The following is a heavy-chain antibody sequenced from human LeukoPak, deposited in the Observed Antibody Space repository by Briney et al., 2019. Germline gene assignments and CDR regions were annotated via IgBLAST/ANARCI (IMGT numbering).Heavy chain of an antibody. CDR1: GFTFSSYA. J-gene: IGHJ5*02. CDR2: ISYDGSNK. V-gene: IGHV3-30-3*01. Sequence: GRSLRLSCAASGFTFSSYAMHWVRQAPGKGLEWVAVISYDGSNKYYADSVKGRFTISRDSSKNTLYLQMNSLRAEDTAVYYCARALVVAAISNWFDPWGQGTLVTVSS. CDR3: ARALVVAAISNWFDP. D-gene: IGHD2-15*01.